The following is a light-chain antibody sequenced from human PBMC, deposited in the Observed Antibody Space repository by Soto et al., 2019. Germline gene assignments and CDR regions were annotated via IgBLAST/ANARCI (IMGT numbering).Light chain of an antibody. CDR1: QSVSRY. V-gene: IGKV3-20*01. Sequence: EIVLTQSPGTLSLSPGERATLSCRASQSVSRYLAWYQQKPGQAPRVLIYGASSRATGITDRFSGSGSGTDFTLTISRLEPEDFAVYYCQQYGSSPWTFGQGTKVEIK. CDR3: QQYGSSPWT. CDR2: GAS. J-gene: IGKJ1*01.